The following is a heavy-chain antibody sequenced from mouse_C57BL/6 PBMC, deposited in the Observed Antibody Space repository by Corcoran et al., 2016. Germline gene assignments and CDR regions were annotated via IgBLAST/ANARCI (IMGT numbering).Heavy chain of an antibody. CDR2: IYPGDGDT. Sequence: QVQLQQSGAELVKPGASVKISCKASGYAFSSYWMNWVKQRPGKGLEWIGQIYPGDGDTNYNGKFKGKATLTADKSSSTAYMQLISLTSEDSAVYFCARDYYGSNSNWYFDVWGTGTTVTVSS. J-gene: IGHJ1*03. CDR1: GYAFSSYW. V-gene: IGHV1-80*01. D-gene: IGHD1-1*01. CDR3: ARDYYGSNSNWYFDV.